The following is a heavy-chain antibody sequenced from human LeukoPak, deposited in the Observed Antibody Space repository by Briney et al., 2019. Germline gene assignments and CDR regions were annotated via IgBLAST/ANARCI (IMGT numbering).Heavy chain of an antibody. CDR3: ARGGAFGILDY. J-gene: IGHJ4*02. D-gene: IGHD3-10*01. V-gene: IGHV3-20*04. CDR1: GFTFDDYG. CDR2: INWNGGST. Sequence: GGSLRLSCAASGFTFDDYGMSWVRQAPGKGLGWVSGINWNGGSTGYADSVKGRFTISRDNAKNSLYLQMNSLRAEDTALYYCARGGAFGILDYWGQGTLVTVSS.